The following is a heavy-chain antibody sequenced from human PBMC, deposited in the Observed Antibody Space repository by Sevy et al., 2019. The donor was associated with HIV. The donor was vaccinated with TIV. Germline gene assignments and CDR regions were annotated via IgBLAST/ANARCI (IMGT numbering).Heavy chain of an antibody. CDR1: GFIFTDYY. CDR3: ARTMGYCSGGTCNLGFHS. J-gene: IGHJ4*02. D-gene: IGHD2-15*01. CDR2: ISSSGTNI. Sequence: GGSLRLSCVASGFIFTDYYLSWIRQAPGKGLEWVSSISSSGTNIYYADSMGGRFAISRDNAKTSLSLQMNSLRAEDMAVYYCARTMGYCSGGTCNLGFHSWGQGTLVTVSS. V-gene: IGHV3-11*01.